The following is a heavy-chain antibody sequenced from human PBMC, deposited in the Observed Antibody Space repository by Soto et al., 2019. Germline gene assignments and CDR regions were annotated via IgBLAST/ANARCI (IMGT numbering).Heavy chain of an antibody. CDR2: ISPYNDDT. J-gene: IGHJ6*02. D-gene: IGHD3-22*01. CDR3: ARGGYYDSSGSRNYHYYGMDV. Sequence: QAQLVQSGVEVKKPGASVKVSCKASGYTFSSYGINWVRQAPGQGLEWLGWISPYNDDTKYAQMHPGRVTLTTDTSSRTAYMALRSLRSDDTAVYFCARGGYYDSSGSRNYHYYGMDVWGQGTTVTVSS. CDR1: GYTFSSYG. V-gene: IGHV1-18*01.